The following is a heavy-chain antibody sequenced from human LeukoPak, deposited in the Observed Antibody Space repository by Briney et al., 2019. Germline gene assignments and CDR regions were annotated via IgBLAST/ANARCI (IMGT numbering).Heavy chain of an antibody. Sequence: QPGGSLRLSCEASGFSMSVYWMSWVRQAPGKGLEWVGNIKQDGSEGNYVDSVKGRFTISRDNAKKSLYLQMNSLRAEDTAVYYCARDWGAYYHFFDYWGQGTLVTVSS. CDR3: ARDWGAYYHFFDY. V-gene: IGHV3-7*01. CDR2: IKQDGSEG. CDR1: GFSMSVYW. D-gene: IGHD3-22*01. J-gene: IGHJ4*02.